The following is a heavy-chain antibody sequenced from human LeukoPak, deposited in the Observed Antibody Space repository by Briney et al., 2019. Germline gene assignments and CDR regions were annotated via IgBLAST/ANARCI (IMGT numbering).Heavy chain of an antibody. CDR3: ARDRDYGDYLDAFDI. CDR1: GFTFSSYS. Sequence: GGSLRLSCAASGFTFSSYSMNWVRQAPGKGLEWVSSISSSSSYIYYADSVKGRFTISRDNAKNSLYLQMNSLRAEDTAVYYCARDRDYGDYLDAFDIWGQGTMVTVSS. V-gene: IGHV3-21*01. D-gene: IGHD4-17*01. CDR2: ISSSSSYI. J-gene: IGHJ3*02.